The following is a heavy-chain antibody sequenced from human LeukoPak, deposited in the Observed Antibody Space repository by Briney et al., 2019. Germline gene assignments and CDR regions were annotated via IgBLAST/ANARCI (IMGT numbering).Heavy chain of an antibody. CDR2: IWYAGSNK. Sequence: PGRSLRLSCAASGFTFSTYGMHWVRQAPGKGLEWVAVIWYAGSNKYYADSVKGRFTISRDNSKNTLYLQMNSLRAEDTAVYYCARPPTAHLGDLLWIDYWGQGTLVTVSS. V-gene: IGHV3-33*01. CDR3: ARPPTAHLGDLLWIDY. J-gene: IGHJ4*02. CDR1: GFTFSTYG. D-gene: IGHD3-10*01.